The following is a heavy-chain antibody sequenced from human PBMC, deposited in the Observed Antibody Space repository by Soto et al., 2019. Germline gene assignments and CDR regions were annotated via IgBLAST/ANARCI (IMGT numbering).Heavy chain of an antibody. D-gene: IGHD5-18*01. Sequence: SETLSLTCTVSGGSISSSSYYWGWIRQPPGKGLEWIGSIYYSGTTFYNPSLKSRVTISGDTSQNQFSLMLSSVTAADTAVYYCARGRGYSYGYYFDYWGHGTLVTVSS. V-gene: IGHV4-39*01. CDR3: ARGRGYSYGYYFDY. CDR2: IYYSGTT. CDR1: GGSISSSSYY. J-gene: IGHJ4*01.